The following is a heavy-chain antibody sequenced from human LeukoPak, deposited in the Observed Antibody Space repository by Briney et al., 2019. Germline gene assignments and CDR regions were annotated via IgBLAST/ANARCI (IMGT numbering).Heavy chain of an antibody. CDR1: GGSISGSSYY. V-gene: IGHV4-39*01. Sequence: SETLSLTCTVSGGSISGSSYYWAWIRRHPGKGLEWIGSGFYSGSAYYNPSLKSRLTISVDTSKNQFSLDLSSVTAADTAVYYCARLRGAMTPVTSDFDYWGQGTLVTVSS. CDR2: GFYSGSA. CDR3: ARLRGAMTPVTSDFDY. D-gene: IGHD4-17*01. J-gene: IGHJ4*02.